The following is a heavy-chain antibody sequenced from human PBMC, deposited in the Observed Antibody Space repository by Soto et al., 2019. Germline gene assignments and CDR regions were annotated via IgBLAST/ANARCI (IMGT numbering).Heavy chain of an antibody. J-gene: IGHJ4*02. V-gene: IGHV3-30-3*01. D-gene: IGHD3-10*01. CDR3: ARLGYGSGSVY. CDR1: GFTFSSYA. CDR2: ISYDGSNK. Sequence: VQLVESGGGVVQPGRSLRLSCAASGFTFSSYAMHWVRQAPGKGLEWVAVISYDGSNKYYADSVKGRFTISRDNSKNTLYLQMNSLRAEDTAVYYCARLGYGSGSVYWGQGTLVTVSS.